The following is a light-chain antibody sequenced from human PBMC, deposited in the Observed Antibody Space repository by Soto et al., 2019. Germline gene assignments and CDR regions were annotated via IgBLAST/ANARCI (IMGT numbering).Light chain of an antibody. CDR3: QQANTFPT. Sequence: DIQMTQSPSSVSASVGDRVTITCRASQDIRSWLAWYQQKPVKAPNLLIYAASTLRSGVPSRFSGSGSGTDFTLTISSLQAEDFAVYYCQQANTFPTFGQGTKVEIK. CDR1: QDIRSW. CDR2: AAS. J-gene: IGKJ1*01. V-gene: IGKV1-12*01.